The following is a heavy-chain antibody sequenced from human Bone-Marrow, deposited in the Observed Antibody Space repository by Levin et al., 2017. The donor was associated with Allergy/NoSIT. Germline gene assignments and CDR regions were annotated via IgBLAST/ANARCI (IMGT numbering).Heavy chain of an antibody. CDR2: IYSSDDT. D-gene: IGHD1-14*01. V-gene: IGHV3-66*01. J-gene: IGHJ3*02. CDR3: SRVGYKDAFDI. Sequence: GGSLRLSCAASRFTVSSNGMTWVRQAPGKGLESVALIYSSDDTYYADSVKGRFTISRDNSRNTLYLQMNSLRAEDTAVYYCSRVGYKDAFDIWGQGTMVTVSS. CDR1: RFTVSSNG.